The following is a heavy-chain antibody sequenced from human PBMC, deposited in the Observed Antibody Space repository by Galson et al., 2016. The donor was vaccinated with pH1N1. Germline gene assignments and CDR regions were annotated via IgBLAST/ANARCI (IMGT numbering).Heavy chain of an antibody. CDR1: GFTLSNYA. CDR2: ISGSGSRT. Sequence: SLRLSCAASGFTLSNYAMSWVRQAPGKGLEWVSGISGSGSRTYLADSDKGRFTISRDNSKNTLYLQMNSLTAEDTAIYYCAKDKVGTTTLLAFFDYWGQGSLVTVSS. CDR3: AKDKVGTTTLLAFFDY. V-gene: IGHV3-23*01. D-gene: IGHD1-26*01. J-gene: IGHJ4*02.